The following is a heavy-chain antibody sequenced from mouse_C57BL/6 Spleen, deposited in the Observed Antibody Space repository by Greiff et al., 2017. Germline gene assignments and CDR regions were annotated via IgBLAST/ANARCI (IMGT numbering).Heavy chain of an antibody. Sequence: EVKVVESGGGLVKPGGSLKLSCAASGFTFSDYGMHWVRQAPEKGLEWVAYISSGSSTIYYADTVKGRFTISRDNAKTTLVLQMTSLRSEYTAMYYYSRDHYSNFPSRWGQGTTLTVSA. V-gene: IGHV5-17*01. CDR2: ISSGSSTI. J-gene: IGHJ2*01. CDR3: SRDHYSNFPSR. D-gene: IGHD2-5*01. CDR1: GFTFSDYG.